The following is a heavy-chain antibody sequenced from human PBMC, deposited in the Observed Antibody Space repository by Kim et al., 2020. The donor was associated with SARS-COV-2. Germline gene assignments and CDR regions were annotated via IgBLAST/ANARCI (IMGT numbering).Heavy chain of an antibody. V-gene: IGHV3-64D*06. Sequence: GGSLRLSCSASGFTFSSYAMHWVRQAPGKGLEYVSAISSNGGSTYYADSGKGRFTIARDNSKNTLYLQMSSLRAVDTAVYYCVIDLNGSGGYVLYGRDVLGQVTTVTGSS. J-gene: IGHJ6*02. CDR1: GFTFSSYA. CDR2: ISSNGGST. D-gene: IGHD3-10*01. CDR3: VIDLNGSGGYVLYGRDV.